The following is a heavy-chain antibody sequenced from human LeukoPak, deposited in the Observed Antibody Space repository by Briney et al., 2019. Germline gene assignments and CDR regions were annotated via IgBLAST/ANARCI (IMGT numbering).Heavy chain of an antibody. V-gene: IGHV7-4-1*02. D-gene: IGHD3-3*01. J-gene: IGHJ4*02. Sequence: GASVKVSCKASGYTFTTYAMNWVRQAPGQGLEWMGWINTNTGNPTYAQGFTGRFVFSLDTAVSTAYLQISSLKAEDTAVYYCARSWGFWSGYRRADYFDYWGQGTLVTVSS. CDR1: GYTFTTYA. CDR3: ARSWGFWSGYRRADYFDY. CDR2: INTNTGNP.